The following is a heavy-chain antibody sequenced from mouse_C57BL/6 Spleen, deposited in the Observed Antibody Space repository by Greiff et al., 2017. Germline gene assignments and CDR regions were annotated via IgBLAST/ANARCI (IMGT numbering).Heavy chain of an antibody. J-gene: IGHJ2*01. CDR3: AREDNYYYGSNFDY. CDR2: IYPSDSET. D-gene: IGHD1-1*01. Sequence: QVQLQQPGAELVRPGSSVKLSCKASGYTFTSYWMDWVMQRPGQGLEWIGNIYPSDSETHYNQKFKDKATLTVDKSSSTDYMQLSSLTSEDSAVYYCAREDNYYYGSNFDYWGQGTTLTVSS. CDR1: GYTFTSYW. V-gene: IGHV1-61*01.